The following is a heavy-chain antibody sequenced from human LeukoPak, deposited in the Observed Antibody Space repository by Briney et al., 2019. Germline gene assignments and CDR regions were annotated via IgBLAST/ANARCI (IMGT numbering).Heavy chain of an antibody. V-gene: IGHV3-30*04. J-gene: IGHJ4*02. CDR2: ISHDGRNT. CDR3: ARDSNSDFWSGYYTNYFDY. Sequence: GGSLRLSCAASVFTFSQFAVHWVRQAPGKGLEGVADISHDGRNTYYADSVKGRFTISRDNSKNTLYLQMNSLRTEDTAVCYCARDSNSDFWSGYYTNYFDYWGQGTLVTVSS. D-gene: IGHD3-3*01. CDR1: VFTFSQFA.